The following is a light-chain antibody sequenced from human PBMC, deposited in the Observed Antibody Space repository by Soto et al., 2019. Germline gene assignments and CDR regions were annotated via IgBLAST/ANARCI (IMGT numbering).Light chain of an antibody. CDR2: GAS. V-gene: IGKV3-20*01. Sequence: EIVFTQSPDTLSLSTGERTTLSCRASQRVSSRYLAWYQQKPGQAPRLLIYGASSRATGIPDRFSGSGAGTDFTLTISRLESEDFAVYFCQRYGSSPPFIFGQGTKVDIK. CDR3: QRYGSSPPFI. CDR1: QRVSSRY. J-gene: IGKJ2*01.